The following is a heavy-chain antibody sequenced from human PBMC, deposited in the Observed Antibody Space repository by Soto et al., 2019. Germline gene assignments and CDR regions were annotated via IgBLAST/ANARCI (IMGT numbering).Heavy chain of an antibody. Sequence: QLQLQESGPGLVKPSQTLSLTCAVSGGSISSGGYSWSWIRQPPGKGLEWIGYIYHSGSTYYNPSRKSRVTISVDRSKNQFSLKLSSVTAADTAVYYCARGGDGYPFDYWGQGTLVTVSS. J-gene: IGHJ4*02. CDR3: ARGGDGYPFDY. V-gene: IGHV4-30-2*01. CDR2: IYHSGST. CDR1: GGSISSGGYS. D-gene: IGHD5-12*01.